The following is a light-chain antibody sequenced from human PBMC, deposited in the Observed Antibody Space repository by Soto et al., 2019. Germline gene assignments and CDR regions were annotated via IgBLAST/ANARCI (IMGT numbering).Light chain of an antibody. CDR1: QSVSSSY. J-gene: IGKJ1*01. V-gene: IGKV3-20*01. Sequence: EIVLTQSPGTLSLSPGERATLSCRASQSVSSSYLAWYQQNRGQAPRLLIYGASSRATGIPDRFSGSGSGTDFTLTISRLEPEDFAVSYCQQYGSSRWTFGQGTKVEIK. CDR2: GAS. CDR3: QQYGSSRWT.